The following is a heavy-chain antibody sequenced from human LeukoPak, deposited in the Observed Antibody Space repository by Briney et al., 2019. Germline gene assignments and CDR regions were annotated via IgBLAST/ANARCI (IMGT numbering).Heavy chain of an antibody. Sequence: PGGSLRLSCAASGFTFSSYSMNWVRQAPGKGLEWVSSISSSSSYIYYADSVKGRFTISRDNAKNSLYLQMNSLRAEDTAVYYCARGAGQQLVHYYYYGMDVWGQGTTVTVSS. CDR1: GFTFSSYS. J-gene: IGHJ6*02. CDR3: ARGAGQQLVHYYYYGMDV. CDR2: ISSSSSYI. D-gene: IGHD6-13*01. V-gene: IGHV3-21*01.